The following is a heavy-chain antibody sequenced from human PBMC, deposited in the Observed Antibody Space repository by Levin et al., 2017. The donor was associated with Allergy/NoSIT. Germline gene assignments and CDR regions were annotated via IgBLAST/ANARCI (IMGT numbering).Heavy chain of an antibody. J-gene: IGHJ5*02. CDR1: GFTFSSYW. D-gene: IGHD3-3*01. Sequence: GESLKISCAASGFTFSSYWMHWVRQAPGKGLVWVSRINSDGSSTSYADSVKGRFTISRDNAKNTLYLQMNSLRAEDTAVYYCARDRFSGPKYNWFDPWGQGTLVTVSS. CDR2: INSDGSST. CDR3: ARDRFSGPKYNWFDP. V-gene: IGHV3-74*01.